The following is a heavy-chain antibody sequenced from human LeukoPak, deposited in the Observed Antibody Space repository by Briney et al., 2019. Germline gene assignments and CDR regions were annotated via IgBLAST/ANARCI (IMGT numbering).Heavy chain of an antibody. J-gene: IGHJ6*03. CDR3: TRGGGRRGNGYYYMDV. CDR2: IFISGST. CDR1: GGSISNYF. Sequence: SETLSLTCTVSGGSISNYFWSWIRQSAGKGPDWIGRIFISGSTNYNPSLKSRVTMSVDTSKNQFYLNLNSVTAAPSAVYYCTRGGGRRGNGYYYMDVWGKGTPVTVSS. D-gene: IGHD2-8*01. V-gene: IGHV4-4*07.